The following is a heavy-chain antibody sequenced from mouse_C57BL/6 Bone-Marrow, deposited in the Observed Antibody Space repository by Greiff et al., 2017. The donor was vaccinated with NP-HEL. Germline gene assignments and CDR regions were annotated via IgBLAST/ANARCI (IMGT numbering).Heavy chain of an antibody. V-gene: IGHV1-42*01. Sequence: VQLQQSGPELVKPGASVKISCKASGYSFTGYYMNWVKQSPEKSLEWIGEINPSTGGTTYNQKFKAKATLTVDKSSSTAYMQLKSLTSEDSAVYYWARRPYYFDYWGQGTTLTVSS. J-gene: IGHJ2*01. CDR3: ARRPYYFDY. CDR1: GYSFTGYY. CDR2: INPSTGGT.